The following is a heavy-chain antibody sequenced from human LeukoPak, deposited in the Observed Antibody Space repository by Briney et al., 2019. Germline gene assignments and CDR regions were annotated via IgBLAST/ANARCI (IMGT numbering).Heavy chain of an antibody. D-gene: IGHD2-8*01. CDR2: ISYDGSNK. Sequence: GGSLRLSCAASGFTFSSYAMHWVRQAPGKGLEWVAVISYDGSNKYYADSVKGRFTISRDNSKNTLYLQMNSLRAEDTAVYYCVSILGYCTNGVCSDYWGQGTLVTVSS. CDR1: GFTFSSYA. CDR3: VSILGYCTNGVCSDY. J-gene: IGHJ4*02. V-gene: IGHV3-30-3*01.